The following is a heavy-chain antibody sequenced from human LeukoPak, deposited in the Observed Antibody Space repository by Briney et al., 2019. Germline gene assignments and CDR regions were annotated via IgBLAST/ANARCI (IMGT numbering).Heavy chain of an antibody. Sequence: PGGSLRLSCAASGFSFSSYTMNWVRQAPGKGLEWVSAISGSGGSTYYADSVKGRFTISRDNSKNTLYLQMNSLRAEDTAVYYCAKGLQLAAAGPRWFDPWGQGTLVTVSS. CDR1: GFSFSSYT. CDR3: AKGLQLAAAGPRWFDP. CDR2: ISGSGGST. J-gene: IGHJ5*02. V-gene: IGHV3-23*01. D-gene: IGHD6-13*01.